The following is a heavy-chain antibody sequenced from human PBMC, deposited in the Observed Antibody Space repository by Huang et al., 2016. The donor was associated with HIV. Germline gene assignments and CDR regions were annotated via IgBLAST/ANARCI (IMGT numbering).Heavy chain of an antibody. CDR2: INTKTGKP. J-gene: IGHJ4*02. CDR3: ARYRLTGTFLDS. Sequence: QVQLVQSGSELRKPGASVKVSCKASGYTFTTYSLIWVRQAPGQGREWMGWINTKTGKPTYAQCFTGRFVFSFDTTVNTAYLQISSLKTDDTAKYFCARYRLTGTFLDSWGQGTQVTVSS. CDR1: GYTFTTYS. V-gene: IGHV7-4-1*02. D-gene: IGHD3-9*01.